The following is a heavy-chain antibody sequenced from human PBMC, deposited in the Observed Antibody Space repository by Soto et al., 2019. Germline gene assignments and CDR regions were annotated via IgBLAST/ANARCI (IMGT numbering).Heavy chain of an antibody. V-gene: IGHV3-30-3*01. J-gene: IGHJ5*01. CDR2: ISYDGTSE. CDR1: GFTFSSYP. CDR3: LRDYSGWFDF. Sequence: QVQLVESGGGVVQPGRSLRLSCAASGFTFSSYPIHWVRQAPGKGPEWVGSISYDGTSEDFADSLRGRFTLSRDNSKNMLWLQMNSLRSEDTAVYYCLRDYSGWFDFWGQGTLVTVSS. D-gene: IGHD3-10*01.